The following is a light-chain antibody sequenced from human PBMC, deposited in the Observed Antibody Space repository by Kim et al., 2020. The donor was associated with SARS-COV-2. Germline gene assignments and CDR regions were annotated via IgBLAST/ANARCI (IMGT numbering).Light chain of an antibody. J-gene: IGLJ3*02. CDR1: SSNIGSNY. V-gene: IGLV1-47*01. Sequence: GQRVTISCSGSSSNIGSNYVYWYHQLPGTAPKLLIYRNNQRPSGVPDRFSCSKSGTSASLAISGLRSEDEADYYCAAWDDSLSAWVFGGGTKLTVL. CDR3: AAWDDSLSAWV. CDR2: RNN.